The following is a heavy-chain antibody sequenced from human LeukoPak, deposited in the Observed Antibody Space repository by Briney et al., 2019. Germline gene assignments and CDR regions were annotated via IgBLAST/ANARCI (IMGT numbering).Heavy chain of an antibody. CDR1: GFTFSNYW. V-gene: IGHV3-74*01. Sequence: GGSLRLSCAATGFTFSNYWMHWGRQAPGKGLVWVSRINGDGSSIRYADSVKGRFTISRDNAKNTLYLQLNSLRVEDTAVYSCARDFRNHTLFQHWGQGTLVTVFS. CDR3: ARDFRNHTLFQH. D-gene: IGHD1-14*01. J-gene: IGHJ1*01. CDR2: INGDGSSI.